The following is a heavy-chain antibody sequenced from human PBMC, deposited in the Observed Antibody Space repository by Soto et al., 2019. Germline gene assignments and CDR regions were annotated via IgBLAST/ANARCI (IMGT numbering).Heavy chain of an antibody. D-gene: IGHD6-13*01. CDR2: ISGSGGST. Sequence: PRLSCAASGFTFSSYAMSWVRQAPGKGLEWVSAISGSGGSTYYADSVKGRFTISRDNSKNTLYLQMNSLRAEDTAVYYCAKDVAAAGDSYYYYGMDVWGQGTTVTVSS. V-gene: IGHV3-23*01. CDR3: AKDVAAAGDSYYYYGMDV. J-gene: IGHJ6*02. CDR1: GFTFSSYA.